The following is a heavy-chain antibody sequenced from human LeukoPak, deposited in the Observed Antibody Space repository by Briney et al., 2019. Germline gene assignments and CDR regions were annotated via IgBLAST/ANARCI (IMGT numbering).Heavy chain of an antibody. Sequence: KSSETLSLTCTVSGGSISNYYWSWIRQPPGKGLEWIGEINHSGSTNYNPSLKSRVTISVDTSKNQFSLKLSSVTAADTAVYYCARAPAGHCTNGVCGSDYWGQGTLVTVSS. J-gene: IGHJ4*02. CDR2: INHSGST. CDR1: GGSISNYY. CDR3: ARAPAGHCTNGVCGSDY. D-gene: IGHD2-8*01. V-gene: IGHV4-34*01.